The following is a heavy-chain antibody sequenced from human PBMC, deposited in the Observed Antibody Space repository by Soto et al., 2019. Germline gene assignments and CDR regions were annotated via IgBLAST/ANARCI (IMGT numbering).Heavy chain of an antibody. D-gene: IGHD5-18*01. J-gene: IGHJ4*02. Sequence: GGSLRLSCAASGFTFSSYAMSLVRQAPGKGLEWVSAISGSGGSTYYADSVQGRLTISRDNAKNTLYLQMNSLRAEDTAVYYCVRGDGDYNDGNGYLARHWGQGTLVTVSS. V-gene: IGHV3-23*01. CDR3: VRGDGDYNDGNGYLARH. CDR2: ISGSGGST. CDR1: GFTFSSYA.